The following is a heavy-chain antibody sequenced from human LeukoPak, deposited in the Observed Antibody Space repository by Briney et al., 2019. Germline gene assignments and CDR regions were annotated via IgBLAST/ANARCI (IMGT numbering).Heavy chain of an antibody. V-gene: IGHV3-7*01. CDR3: AKVAKYYYGSETYYFFEH. CDR1: GFAFTTYW. CDR2: INQDGSEK. Sequence: GGSLRLSCAASGFAFTTYWMSWVRQAPGKGLEWVANINQDGSEKYFVDSVKGRFTISRDNAKNSLYLQMNSLRVEDTAVYYCAKVAKYYYGSETYYFFEHWGQGTPVTASS. D-gene: IGHD3-10*01. J-gene: IGHJ4*02.